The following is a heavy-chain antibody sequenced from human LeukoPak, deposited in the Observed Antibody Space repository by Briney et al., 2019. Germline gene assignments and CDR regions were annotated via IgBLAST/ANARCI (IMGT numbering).Heavy chain of an antibody. CDR1: GFTFSSYG. D-gene: IGHD3-10*01. Sequence: GGSLSLSCAASGFTFSSYGMHWVRQAPGKGLEWVVVVSPDGSVENYADSVKGRFTISRDNSKNTVYLQMNSLRTEDTAVYYCARASITSTYYHYYMDVWGKGTTVTVSS. J-gene: IGHJ6*03. CDR3: ARASITSTYYHYYMDV. V-gene: IGHV3-30*06. CDR2: VSPDGSVE.